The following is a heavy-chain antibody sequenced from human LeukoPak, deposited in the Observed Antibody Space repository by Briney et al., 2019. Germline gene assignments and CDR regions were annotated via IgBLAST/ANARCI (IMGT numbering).Heavy chain of an antibody. J-gene: IGHJ3*01. Sequence: SEALSLTCSVSGDSLSDYYWSWIRQPPGKRLEWIGHIYESGSTNYNPSLKSRVTISEDTSKKHFSLKLASVTPADTAVYYCARSPYFFEPSGPNDAFDLWGRGTMVAVSS. CDR1: GDSLSDYY. V-gene: IGHV4-59*01. D-gene: IGHD3-22*01. CDR3: ARSPYFFEPSGPNDAFDL. CDR2: IYESGST.